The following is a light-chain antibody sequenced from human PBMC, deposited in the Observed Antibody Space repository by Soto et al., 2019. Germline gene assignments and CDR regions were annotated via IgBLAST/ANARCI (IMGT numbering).Light chain of an antibody. J-gene: IGLJ2*01. CDR2: VNI. CDR1: SSHIGAGYD. CDR3: QSYDSSLSVV. V-gene: IGLV1-40*01. Sequence: QAVVTQPPSVSGAPGQRVTISCTGDSSHIGAGYDVHWYQQLTGTAPKLLIYVNINRPSGVPDRFSASRSDSSASLAITGIQDEDEAEYYCQSYDSSLSVVFGGGTKVTVL.